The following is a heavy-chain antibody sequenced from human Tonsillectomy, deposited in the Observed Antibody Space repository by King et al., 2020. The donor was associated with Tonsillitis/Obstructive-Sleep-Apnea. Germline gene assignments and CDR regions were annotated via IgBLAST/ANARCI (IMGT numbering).Heavy chain of an antibody. CDR2: ISSSGNYI. CDR3: ATSGSYYDSWSGSCDY. D-gene: IGHD3-3*01. Sequence: QLVQSGGGLVKPGGSLRLSCAASGFAFSTYAMNWVRQAPGKGLEWVSSISSSGNYIYYADSMKGRFNISRDNAKNSLYLQMNSLRDEDTAVYFCATSGSYYDSWSGSCDYWGQGALVTVSS. V-gene: IGHV3-21*01. CDR1: GFAFSTYA. J-gene: IGHJ4*02.